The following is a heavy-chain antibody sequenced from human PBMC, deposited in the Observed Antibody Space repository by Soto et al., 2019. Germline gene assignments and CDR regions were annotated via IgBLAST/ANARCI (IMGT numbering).Heavy chain of an antibody. Sequence: SETLSLTCTVSGGSISSSSYYWGWIRQPPGKGLEWIGSIYYSGSTYYNPSLKSRVTISVDTSKNQFSLKLSSVTAADTAVYYCSAIDIWGSYRKNWFDPWGQGTLVTVSS. CDR3: SAIDIWGSYRKNWFDP. CDR2: IYYSGST. CDR1: GGSISSSSYY. D-gene: IGHD3-16*02. V-gene: IGHV4-39*01. J-gene: IGHJ5*02.